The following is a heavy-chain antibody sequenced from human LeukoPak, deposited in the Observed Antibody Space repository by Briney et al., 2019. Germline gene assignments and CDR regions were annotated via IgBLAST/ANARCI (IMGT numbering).Heavy chain of an antibody. V-gene: IGHV1-18*01. CDR3: ARDAVGARAFDF. CDR1: GYTFTDYG. J-gene: IGHJ3*01. Sequence: GASVKVSCKASGYTFTDYGIHWVRQAPGQGLEWISWGSTFNGHRLYGQRFQGRVTMTTDPSTTTVYMELTSLTSDDTALYYCARDAVGARAFDFWAQGTMVIVSS. CDR2: GSTFNGHR. D-gene: IGHD1-26*01.